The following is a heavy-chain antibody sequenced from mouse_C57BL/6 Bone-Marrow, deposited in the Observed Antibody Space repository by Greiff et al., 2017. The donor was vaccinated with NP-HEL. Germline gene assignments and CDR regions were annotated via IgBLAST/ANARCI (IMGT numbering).Heavy chain of an antibody. CDR1: GFTFSSYA. CDR3: ARATNWFYAMDY. D-gene: IGHD4-1*01. J-gene: IGHJ4*01. Sequence: EVQLQESGGGLVKPGGSLKLSCAASGFTFSSYAMSWVRQTPEKRLEWVATISDGGSYTYYPDNVKGRFTISRDNAKNNLYLQMSHLKSEDTAMYYCARATNWFYAMDYWGQGTSVTVSS. CDR2: ISDGGSYT. V-gene: IGHV5-4*01.